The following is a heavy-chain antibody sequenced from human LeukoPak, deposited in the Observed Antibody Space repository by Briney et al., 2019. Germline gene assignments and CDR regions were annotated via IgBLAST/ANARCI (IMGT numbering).Heavy chain of an antibody. Sequence: WASVKVSCKASGYTFTGYYMHWVRRAPGQGLQWMGWINPNTGVTDFAQKFQGRVTMTRDTSISTAYMDLSSLSSDDTAVHYCAREAYYSGSGNSYYFDYWGRGTLVTVSS. D-gene: IGHD3-10*01. CDR3: AREAYYSGSGNSYYFDY. J-gene: IGHJ4*02. CDR1: GYTFTGYY. V-gene: IGHV1-2*02. CDR2: INPNTGVT.